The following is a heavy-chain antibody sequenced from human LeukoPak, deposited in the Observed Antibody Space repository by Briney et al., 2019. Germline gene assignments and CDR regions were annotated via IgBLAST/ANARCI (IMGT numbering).Heavy chain of an antibody. D-gene: IGHD6-19*01. CDR3: AKLSAVAGMGFDP. CDR2: ISYDGSNK. V-gene: IGHV3-30*18. CDR1: GFTFSSYG. Sequence: GGSLRLSCAASGFTFSSYGMHWVRQAPGKGLEWVAVISYDGSNKYYADSVKGRFIISRDNSKNTLYLQMNSLRAEDTAVYYCAKLSAVAGMGFDPWGQGTLVTVSS. J-gene: IGHJ5*02.